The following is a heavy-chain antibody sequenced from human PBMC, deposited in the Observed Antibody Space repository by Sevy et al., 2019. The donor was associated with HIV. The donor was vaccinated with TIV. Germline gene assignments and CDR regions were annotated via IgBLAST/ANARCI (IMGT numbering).Heavy chain of an antibody. V-gene: IGHV4-34*01. CDR3: ARAPPVVVVPGAPSWFDP. Sequence: SETLSLACAVYGGSFSGYYWNWIRRSPGKGLEWIGEINQSGSTHYNPSLKSRVTISVDTSKNQFSLRLNSVTAADTAVYYCARAPPVVVVPGAPSWFDPWDQGTLVTVSS. CDR2: INQSGST. CDR1: GGSFSGYY. J-gene: IGHJ5*02. D-gene: IGHD2-2*01.